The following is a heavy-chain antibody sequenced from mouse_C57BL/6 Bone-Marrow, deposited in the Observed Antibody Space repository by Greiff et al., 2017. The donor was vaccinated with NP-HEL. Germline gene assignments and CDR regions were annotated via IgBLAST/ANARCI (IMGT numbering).Heavy chain of an antibody. Sequence: QVQLQQPGAELVKPGASVKVSCKASGYTFTSYWMHWVKQRPGQGLEWIGRIHPSDSDTNYNQKFKGKATLTVDKSSSTAYMQLSSLTSEDSAVYYGAIITTVVALGRWAMDYWGQGTSVTVSS. CDR1: GYTFTSYW. J-gene: IGHJ4*01. CDR2: IHPSDSDT. D-gene: IGHD1-1*01. V-gene: IGHV1-74*01. CDR3: AIITTVVALGRWAMDY.